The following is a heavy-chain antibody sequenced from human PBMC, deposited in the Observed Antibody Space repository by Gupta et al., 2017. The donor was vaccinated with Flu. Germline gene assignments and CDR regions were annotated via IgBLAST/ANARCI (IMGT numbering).Heavy chain of an antibody. CDR1: GLTFSTYG. CDR2: ISYDGSNK. CDR3: AKDRGRYTYAYGMDV. V-gene: IGHV3-30*18. Sequence: QVQLVESGGGVVQPGRSLRLSCAASGLTFSTYGMHWVRQAPGKGLEWVAVISYDGSNKYYADSVKGRFTISRDNSKNTLYLQMNSLRAEDTAVYYCAKDRGRYTYAYGMDVWGQGTTVTVSS. J-gene: IGHJ6*02. D-gene: IGHD5-18*01.